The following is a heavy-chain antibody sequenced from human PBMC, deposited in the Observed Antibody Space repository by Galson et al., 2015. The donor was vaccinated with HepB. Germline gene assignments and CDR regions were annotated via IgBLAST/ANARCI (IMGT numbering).Heavy chain of an antibody. V-gene: IGHV3-15*01. D-gene: IGHD1-26*01. CDR3: TTDPRWELQLDI. J-gene: IGHJ3*02. CDR2: IKSKTDGGTT. CDR1: GFTFSNAW. Sequence: SLRLSCAASGFTFSNAWMSWVRQAPGKGLEWVGRIKSKTDGGTTDYAAPVEGRFTISRDDSKNTLSLQMDSLKTEDTGVYYCTTDPRWELQLDIWGQGTMVTVSS.